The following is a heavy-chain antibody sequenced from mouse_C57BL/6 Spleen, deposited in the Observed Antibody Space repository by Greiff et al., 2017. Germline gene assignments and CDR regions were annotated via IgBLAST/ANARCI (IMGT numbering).Heavy chain of an antibody. J-gene: IGHJ2*01. Sequence: EVQLQQSGPELVKPGASVKISCKASGYSFTGYYMNWVKQSPEKSLEWIGEINPSTGGTTYNQKFKAKATLTVDKSSSTAYMQLKSLTSEDSAVYYCGGGNYDYNYFDYWGQGTTLTVSS. D-gene: IGHD2-4*01. CDR3: GGGNYDYNYFDY. V-gene: IGHV1-42*01. CDR1: GYSFTGYY. CDR2: INPSTGGT.